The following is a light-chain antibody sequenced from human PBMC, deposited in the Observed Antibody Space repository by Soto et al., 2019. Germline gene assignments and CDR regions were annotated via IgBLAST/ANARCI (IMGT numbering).Light chain of an antibody. CDR3: QHSWT. J-gene: IGKJ1*01. CDR1: QSIRSW. CDR2: DAT. V-gene: IGKV1-5*01. Sequence: DIQMTQSPSTLSASVGDRVTITCRASQSIRSWLAWYQQKPGKAPKLLIYDATSLESGVPSRFSGSGSGTEFTLTISSLQPDDFATYYCQHSWTFGQGTKVEIK.